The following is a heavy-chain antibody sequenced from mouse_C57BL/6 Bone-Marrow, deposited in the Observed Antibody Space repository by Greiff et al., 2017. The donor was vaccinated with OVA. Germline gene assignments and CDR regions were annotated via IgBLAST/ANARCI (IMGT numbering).Heavy chain of an antibody. CDR3: ARGSGYFDY. J-gene: IGHJ2*01. D-gene: IGHD3-2*02. CDR2: IWSGGST. V-gene: IGHV2-2*01. Sequence: QVQLQQSGPGLVQPSQCLSITCTASGFSLTSYGVHWVRQSPGKGLEWLGVIWSGGSTDYNADFISRLSTSKDNSKSQVFFKMTSLQADDTALYYCARGSGYFDYWGQGTTLTVSS. CDR1: GFSLTSYG.